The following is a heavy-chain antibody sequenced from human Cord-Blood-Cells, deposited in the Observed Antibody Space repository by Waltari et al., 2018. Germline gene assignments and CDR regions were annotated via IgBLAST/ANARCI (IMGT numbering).Heavy chain of an antibody. CDR3: ARRDSWGIAENAFDI. V-gene: IGHV4-39*01. J-gene: IGHJ3*02. Sequence: QLQLQESGPGLVKPSETLSLTCTVSGGSISSSSYYWGWIRQPPGKGLEWIGSIYYSGSTYYNPSLKSRVTISVDTSKNQFSLKLSSVTAADTAVYYCARRDSWGIAENAFDIWGQGTMVTVSS. D-gene: IGHD6-13*01. CDR1: GGSISSSSYY. CDR2: IYYSGST.